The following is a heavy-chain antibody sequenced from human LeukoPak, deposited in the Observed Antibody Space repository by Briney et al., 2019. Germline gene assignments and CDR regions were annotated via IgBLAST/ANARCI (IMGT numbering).Heavy chain of an antibody. J-gene: IGHJ4*02. V-gene: IGHV4-34*01. D-gene: IGHD3-22*01. Sequence: NSSETLSLTCAVYGGSFSGYYWSWIRQPPGKGLEWIGEINHSGSTNYNPSLKSRVTISVDTSKNQFSLKLSSVTAADTAVYYCARGQALYYDSSGSDFDYWGQGTLVTVSS. CDR1: GGSFSGYY. CDR2: INHSGST. CDR3: ARGQALYYDSSGSDFDY.